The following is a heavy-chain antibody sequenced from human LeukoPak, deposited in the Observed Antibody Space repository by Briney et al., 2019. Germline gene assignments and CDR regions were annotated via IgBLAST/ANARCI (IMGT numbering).Heavy chain of an antibody. CDR3: ARVPITIFGVVLGRHGMDV. D-gene: IGHD3-3*01. V-gene: IGHV1-8*01. Sequence: GASVKVSCKASGYTFTSYDINWVRQATGQGLEWMGWMNPNSGNTGYAQKFQGRVTMTRNTSISTAYMELSSLRSEDTAVYYCARVPITIFGVVLGRHGMDVWGQGTTVTVSS. CDR2: MNPNSGNT. CDR1: GYTFTSYD. J-gene: IGHJ6*02.